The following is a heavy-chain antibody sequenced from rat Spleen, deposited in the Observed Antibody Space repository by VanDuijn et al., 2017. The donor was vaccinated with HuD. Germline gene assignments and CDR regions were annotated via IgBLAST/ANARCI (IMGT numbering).Heavy chain of an antibody. Sequence: EVQLVESDGGLVQPGRSLKLSCAASGFTFSDYYMAWVRQAPTKGLEWVATISYDGSSTYYRDSVKGRFTISRDNAKSTLYLQMDSLRSEDTATYYCARHPGRRYWYFDFWGPGTMVTVSS. CDR3: ARHPGRRYWYFDF. CDR2: ISYDGSST. CDR1: GFTFSDYY. V-gene: IGHV5-29*01. J-gene: IGHJ1*01. D-gene: IGHD1-11*01.